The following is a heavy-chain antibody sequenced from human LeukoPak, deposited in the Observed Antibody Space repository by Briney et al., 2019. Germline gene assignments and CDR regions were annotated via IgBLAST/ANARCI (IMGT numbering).Heavy chain of an antibody. CDR2: ISGSGGST. J-gene: IGHJ5*02. D-gene: IGHD3-22*01. CDR1: GFTFSSFA. CDR3: ARGGYAVDP. V-gene: IGHV3-23*01. Sequence: GGSLRLSCAASGFTFSSFAMSWVRQAPGKGLEWVSGISGSGGSTYYADSVKGRFTISRDNSKNTLYLQMYSLRAEDTAVYYCARGGYAVDPWGQGTLVTVSS.